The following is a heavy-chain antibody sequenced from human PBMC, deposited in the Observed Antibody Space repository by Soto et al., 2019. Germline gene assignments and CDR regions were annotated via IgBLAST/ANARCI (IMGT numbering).Heavy chain of an antibody. CDR3: ARHYRGAFDI. V-gene: IGHV3-7*01. CDR2: MKHDGSEK. J-gene: IGHJ3*02. D-gene: IGHD3-10*01. Sequence: SGGSLRLSCAASGFTFSSFWMSWVRQAPGQGLEWVANMKHDGSEKYSVDSVKGRFIISRDNAKNSLYLQMNSLRAEDTAVYYCARHYRGAFDIWGQGTMVTVSS. CDR1: GFTFSSFW.